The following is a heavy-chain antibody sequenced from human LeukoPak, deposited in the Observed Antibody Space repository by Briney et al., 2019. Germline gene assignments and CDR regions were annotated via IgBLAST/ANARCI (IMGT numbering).Heavy chain of an antibody. D-gene: IGHD6-6*01. CDR3: AKSGTYSSSSGYIDS. CDR2: ISWNSGNT. J-gene: IGHJ4*02. V-gene: IGHV3-9*01. CDR1: RFAFDGYA. Sequence: GGSLRLSCAASRFAFDGYAMHWVRQAPGKGLEWVSSISWNSGNTDYAASVKGRFTISRDNAKKSLHLQMNSLRAEDTALYYCAKSGTYSSSSGYIDSWGQGTLVTVSS.